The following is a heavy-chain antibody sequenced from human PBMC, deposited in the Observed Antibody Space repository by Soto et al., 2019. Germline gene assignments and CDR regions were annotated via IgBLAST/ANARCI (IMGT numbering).Heavy chain of an antibody. CDR3: ARQGYSSGWYSVGFSGYFDY. D-gene: IGHD6-19*01. J-gene: IGHJ4*02. Sequence: ASVKVSCKASGYTFTSYDINWVRQSTGQGLEWMGWMNPNSGNTGYAQKFQGRVTISVDTSKNQFSLKLSSVTAADTAVYYCARQGYSSGWYSVGFSGYFDYWGQGTLVTVSS. CDR2: MNPNSGNT. V-gene: IGHV1-8*01. CDR1: GYTFTSYD.